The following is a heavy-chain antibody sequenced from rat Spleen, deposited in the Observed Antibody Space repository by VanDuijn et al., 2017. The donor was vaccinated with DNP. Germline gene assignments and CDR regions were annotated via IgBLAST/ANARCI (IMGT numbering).Heavy chain of an antibody. CDR1: GFTFDNYW. CDR3: ARASYYYSGPYFDC. V-gene: IGHV5-31*01. CDR2: ITGGGGTT. J-gene: IGHJ2*01. D-gene: IGHD1-1*01. Sequence: EVQLVESGGDLVQPGRSLKLSCVASGFTFDNYWMTWIRQVPGKGLEWVAAITGGGGTTSYPDSVKGRFTISRDNSKNTLYLQMNSLRSEDTATYYCARASYYYSGPYFDCWGQGVMVTVSS.